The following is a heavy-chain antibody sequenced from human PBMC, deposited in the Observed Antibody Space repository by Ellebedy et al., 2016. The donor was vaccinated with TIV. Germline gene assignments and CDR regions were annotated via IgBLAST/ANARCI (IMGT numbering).Heavy chain of an antibody. CDR1: GYTFASYG. J-gene: IGHJ6*02. D-gene: IGHD3-3*01. V-gene: IGHV1-18*01. CDR3: ARDRYNDFWSGYYPDSYYYGMDV. Sequence: AASVKVSCKASGYTFASYGISWVRQAPGQGLDWMGWISAYNDNTNYAKKFQGRVTMTTDTSTSTGYMELRSLRSDDTAVYYCARDRYNDFWSGYYPDSYYYGMDVWGQGTTVTVSS. CDR2: ISAYNDNT.